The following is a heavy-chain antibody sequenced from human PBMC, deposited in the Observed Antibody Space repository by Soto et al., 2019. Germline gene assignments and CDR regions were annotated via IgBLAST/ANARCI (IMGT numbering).Heavy chain of an antibody. Sequence: ASVKVSCKASGFTFINSGISWVRQTPGQGLEWVAWISAYNGHTNYAEKVQGRVTMTTDTPTSTAYMELRSLRSDDTAVYYCANSAGPSIEAAQTWFDPWGQGTQVTV. CDR1: GFTFINSG. J-gene: IGHJ5*02. CDR3: ANSAGPSIEAAQTWFDP. V-gene: IGHV1-18*04. D-gene: IGHD6-13*01. CDR2: ISAYNGHT.